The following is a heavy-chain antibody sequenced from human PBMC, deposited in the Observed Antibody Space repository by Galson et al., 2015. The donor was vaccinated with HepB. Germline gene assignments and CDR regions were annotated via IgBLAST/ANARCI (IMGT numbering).Heavy chain of an antibody. CDR3: ARHPPGGRGMDV. CDR1: GYSFTNYW. D-gene: IGHD1-26*01. CDR2: IDPVNPNI. Sequence: QSGAEVKKPGESLKISCKGSGYSFTNYWIAWVRQMPGKGLEWVGLIDPVNPNIRYSPSFQGQVTISADESISTAYLQWSSSKASDTATYYCARHPPGGRGMDVWGRGTTVTVSS. V-gene: IGHV5-51*01. J-gene: IGHJ6*02.